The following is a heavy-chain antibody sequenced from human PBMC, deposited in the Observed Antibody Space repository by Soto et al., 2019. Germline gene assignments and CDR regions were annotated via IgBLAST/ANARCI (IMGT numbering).Heavy chain of an antibody. CDR1: GFTFSSYW. CDR2: IKQDGSEK. V-gene: IGHV3-7*01. D-gene: IGHD3-22*01. J-gene: IGHJ6*02. CDR3: ARRHYQDYYDSSVDHRGYYYYGMDV. Sequence: PGGSLRLSCAASGFTFSSYWMSWVRQAQGEGLEGVANIKQDGSEKYYVDSVKGRFTISRDNAKNSLYLQMNSLRAEDTAVYYCARRHYQDYYDSSVDHRGYYYYGMDVWGQGTTVTVPS.